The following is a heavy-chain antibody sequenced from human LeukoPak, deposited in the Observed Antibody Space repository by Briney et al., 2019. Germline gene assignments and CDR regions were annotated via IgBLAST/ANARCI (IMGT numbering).Heavy chain of an antibody. D-gene: IGHD3-10*01. CDR1: GDSISSGIHY. J-gene: IGHJ5*02. V-gene: IGHV4-61*02. Sequence: SETLSLTCTVSGDSISSGIHYWNWIRQPAGKGLEWIGRIYTSGSTNYNPSLKSRVTISLDTSKNQFSLNVSSVTAADTAVYYCARGGSGAYYNWVGWFDPWGQGTLVTVSS. CDR2: IYTSGST. CDR3: ARGGSGAYYNWVGWFDP.